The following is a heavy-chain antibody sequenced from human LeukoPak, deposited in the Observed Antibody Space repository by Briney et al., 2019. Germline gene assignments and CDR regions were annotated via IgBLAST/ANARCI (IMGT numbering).Heavy chain of an antibody. V-gene: IGHV3-30*18. CDR2: ISYDGSNK. CDR3: ANQSPYYY. D-gene: IGHD3-10*01. J-gene: IGHJ4*02. Sequence: GGSLRLSCAASGFTFSSYGMHWVRQAPGKGLEWVAVISYDGSNKYYADSVKGRFTISRDNSKNTLYLQMNSLRAEDTAAYYCANQSPYYYGGQGTLVTVSS. CDR1: GFTFSSYG.